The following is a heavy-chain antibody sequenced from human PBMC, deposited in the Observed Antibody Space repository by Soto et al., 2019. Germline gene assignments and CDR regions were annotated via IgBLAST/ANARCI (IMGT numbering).Heavy chain of an antibody. Sequence: EVQLVESGGGLVKPGGSLRVSCAASGFTLSGYTMSWVRQAPGKGLELVSSISSSSGDIYYADSVKGRFTISRDNAKNSLSLQMNSLRAEDTAVYYCAREAISRSTGTYYYYGMDVWGQGTTVTVSS. V-gene: IGHV3-21*01. CDR3: AREAISRSTGTYYYYGMDV. J-gene: IGHJ6*02. D-gene: IGHD1-7*01. CDR2: ISSSSGDI. CDR1: GFTLSGYT.